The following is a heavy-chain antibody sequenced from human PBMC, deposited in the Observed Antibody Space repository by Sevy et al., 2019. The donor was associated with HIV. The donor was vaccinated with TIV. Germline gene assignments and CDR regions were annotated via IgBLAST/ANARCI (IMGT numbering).Heavy chain of an antibody. CDR2: VSSDGSNS. J-gene: IGHJ4*02. D-gene: IGHD3-16*02. CDR1: GFDFREYA. V-gene: IGHV3-30*18. CDR3: AKVGMQLWSYFDF. Sequence: GGSLRLSCEASGFDFREYAMHWVRQAPGKGLEWVAAVSSDGSNSYYVDPVRGRFTNSRDNSQGTLFVDMSRLRVEDTAVYFCAKVGMQLWSYFDFWGQGNVVTVSS.